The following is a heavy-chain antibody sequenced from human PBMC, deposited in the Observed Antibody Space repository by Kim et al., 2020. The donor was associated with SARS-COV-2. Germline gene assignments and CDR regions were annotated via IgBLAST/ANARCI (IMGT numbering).Heavy chain of an antibody. CDR3: ARDYCSGGSCYVSWGWFDP. V-gene: IGHV4-39*01. Sequence: SETLSLTCTVSGDSLNSSSYYWGWIRQPPGKGLQWIGSIYYSGSTFYNPSLQSRVTISVDTSKNQFSLKLSSVTAADTAVYYCARDYCSGGSCYVSWGWFDPWGQGTLVTVSS. J-gene: IGHJ5*02. CDR1: GDSLNSSSYY. D-gene: IGHD2-15*01. CDR2: IYYSGST.